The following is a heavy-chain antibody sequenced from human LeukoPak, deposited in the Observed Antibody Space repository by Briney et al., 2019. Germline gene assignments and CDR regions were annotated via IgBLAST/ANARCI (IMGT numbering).Heavy chain of an antibody. D-gene: IGHD1-26*01. Sequence: KPSETLSLTCTVSGGSISTSTYYWGWIRQPPGKGLEWIGSISYSGSTYNNPSLKSRVTISVDTSKNQFSLKLSSVTAPDTAVYYCARRAYSGSYNWYFDLWGRGTLVTVSS. CDR1: GGSISTSTYY. CDR2: ISYSGST. V-gene: IGHV4-39*01. J-gene: IGHJ2*01. CDR3: ARRAYSGSYNWYFDL.